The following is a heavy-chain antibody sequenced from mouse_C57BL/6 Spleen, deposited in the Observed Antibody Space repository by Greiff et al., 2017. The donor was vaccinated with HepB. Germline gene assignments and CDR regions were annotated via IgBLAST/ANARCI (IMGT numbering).Heavy chain of an antibody. V-gene: IGHV1-80*01. CDR3: ARGDSNYGEAMDY. CDR2: IYPGDGDT. Sequence: VQLQQSGAELVKPGASVKISCKASGYAFSSYWMNWVKQRPGKGLEWIGQIYPGDGDTNYNGKFKGKATLTADKSSSTAYMQLSSLTSEDSAVYFCARGDSNYGEAMDYWGQGTSVTVSS. J-gene: IGHJ4*01. CDR1: GYAFSSYW. D-gene: IGHD2-5*01.